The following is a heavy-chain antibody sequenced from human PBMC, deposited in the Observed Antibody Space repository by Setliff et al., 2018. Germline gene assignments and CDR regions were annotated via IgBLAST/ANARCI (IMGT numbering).Heavy chain of an antibody. CDR3: AKDKQLNDYSKVPDY. J-gene: IGHJ4*02. D-gene: IGHD4-4*01. V-gene: IGHV3-23*01. CDR2: ISIGGAST. Sequence: GGSLSLSCAASGFTFSSFSMSWARQAPGKGLEWVSAISIGGASTYYADSVKGRFTISRDSSKNTVYLQMNSLRAEDTAVYYCAKDKQLNDYSKVPDYWGQGTLVTVSS. CDR1: GFTFSSFS.